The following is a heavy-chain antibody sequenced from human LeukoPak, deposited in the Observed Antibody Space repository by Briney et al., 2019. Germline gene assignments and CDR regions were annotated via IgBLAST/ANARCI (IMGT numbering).Heavy chain of an antibody. Sequence: KPSETLSLTCTVSSASITSSPYFWGWIRQSPGKGLEWIGSISYSGTTYYNPSLKSRVTISVDTSKNQFSLKLNSVTAADTAVYYCARGSYYDYVWGSYRYNWFDPWGQGTLVTVSS. D-gene: IGHD3-16*02. V-gene: IGHV4-39*01. J-gene: IGHJ5*02. CDR3: ARGSYYDYVWGSYRYNWFDP. CDR1: SASITSSPYF. CDR2: ISYSGTT.